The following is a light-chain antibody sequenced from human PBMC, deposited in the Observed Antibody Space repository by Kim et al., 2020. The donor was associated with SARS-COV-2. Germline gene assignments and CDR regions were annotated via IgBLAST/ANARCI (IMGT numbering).Light chain of an antibody. V-gene: IGKV1-5*03. Sequence: DIQMTQSPSTLSASVGDRVTITCRASQSISGWLAWYQQKPGKAPKLLIYKASNLLSGVPSRFSGRGSGTEFTLTISSLQPDDFATYYCQQYKTLRTFGPGTKVDIK. J-gene: IGKJ3*01. CDR1: QSISGW. CDR2: KAS. CDR3: QQYKTLRT.